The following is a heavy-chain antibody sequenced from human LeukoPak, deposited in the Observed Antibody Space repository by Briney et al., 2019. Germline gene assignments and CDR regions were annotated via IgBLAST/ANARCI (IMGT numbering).Heavy chain of an antibody. CDR2: MNPNSGNT. D-gene: IGHD3-3*01. CDR1: GYIFTSYD. CDR3: ASAGSDFWSGYYYYYYYYMDV. V-gene: IGHV1-8*03. J-gene: IGHJ6*03. Sequence: ASVKVSFKASGYIFTSYDSNWVRQATGPGLEWMGWMNPNSGNTGYAQKFQGRVTITRNTSISTAYMELSSLRSEDTAVYYCASAGSDFWSGYYYYYYYYMDVWGKGTTVTVSS.